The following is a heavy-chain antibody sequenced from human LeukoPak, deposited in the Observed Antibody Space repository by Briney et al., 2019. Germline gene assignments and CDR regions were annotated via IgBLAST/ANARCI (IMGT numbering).Heavy chain of an antibody. CDR3: AREFRTTTWSYDAFDL. Sequence: ASVKVSCKASGYTFTDYYLLWVRQAPGQGLECVGWINPTSGRTNYAQKFHDRVTLARDTSNNTSYMELTRLTSDDTAVYFCAREFRTTTWSYDAFDLWGQGTMATVSS. CDR2: INPTSGRT. CDR1: GYTFTDYY. D-gene: IGHD1/OR15-1a*01. V-gene: IGHV1-2*02. J-gene: IGHJ3*01.